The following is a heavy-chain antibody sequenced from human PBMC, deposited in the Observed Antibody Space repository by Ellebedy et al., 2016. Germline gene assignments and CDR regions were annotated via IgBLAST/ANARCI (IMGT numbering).Heavy chain of an antibody. D-gene: IGHD5-24*01. CDR2: IRSKAYGGTT. CDR1: GFTFGDYA. Sequence: GGSLRLXXTASGFTFGDYAMSWFRQAPGKGLEWVGFIRSKAYGGTTEYAASVKGRFTISRDDSKSIAYLQMNSLKTEDTAVYYCTRDGYNRPIDYWGQGTLVTVSS. J-gene: IGHJ4*02. V-gene: IGHV3-49*03. CDR3: TRDGYNRPIDY.